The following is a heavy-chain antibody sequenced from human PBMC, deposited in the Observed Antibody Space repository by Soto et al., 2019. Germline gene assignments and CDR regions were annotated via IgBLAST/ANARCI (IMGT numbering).Heavy chain of an antibody. CDR2: IIPILGIA. Sequence: QVQLVQSGAEVKKPGSSVKVSCKASGGTFSSYTISWVRQAPGQGLEWMGRIIPILGIANSAQKFQGRVTITADKSTSTAYMELSSLRSEDTAVYYCARGGSIASSSAFDYWGQGTLVTVSS. CDR1: GGTFSSYT. CDR3: ARGGSIASSSAFDY. V-gene: IGHV1-69*02. J-gene: IGHJ4*02. D-gene: IGHD6-6*01.